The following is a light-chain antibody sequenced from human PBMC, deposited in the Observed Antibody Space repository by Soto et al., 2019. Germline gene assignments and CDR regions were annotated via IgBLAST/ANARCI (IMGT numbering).Light chain of an antibody. CDR1: SGDIGNYNY. J-gene: IGLJ1*01. CDR2: EVT. CDR3: ASYRSANTLVV. V-gene: IGLV2-14*01. Sequence: SVPTQPASVSWSPGRSITISCTGTSGDIGNYNYVSWYQHHPGKAPKLMIYEVTSRPSGVSDRFSGSKSGMTASLTISGPQPADEADSLCASYRSANTLVVSGTGTKVTVL.